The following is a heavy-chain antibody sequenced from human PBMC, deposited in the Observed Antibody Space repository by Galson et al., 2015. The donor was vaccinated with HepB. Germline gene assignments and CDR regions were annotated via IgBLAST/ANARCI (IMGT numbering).Heavy chain of an antibody. CDR3: ARPGGGCSSTSCAGHV. CDR2: INSDGSST. J-gene: IGHJ6*02. CDR1: GFTFSSYW. V-gene: IGHV3-74*01. Sequence: SLRLSCAASGFTFSSYWIHWVRQAPGKGLVWVSRINSDGSSTSYADSVKGRFTISRDNAKNTLYLQMNRLRAEDTAVYYCARPGGGCSSTSCAGHVWGQGTTVTVSS. D-gene: IGHD2-2*01.